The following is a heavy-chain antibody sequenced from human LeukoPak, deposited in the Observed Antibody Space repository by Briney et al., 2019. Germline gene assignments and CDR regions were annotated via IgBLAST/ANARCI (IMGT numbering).Heavy chain of an antibody. D-gene: IGHD3-10*01. Sequence: SETLSLTCTVSGGSISSSSYYWGWIRQPPGKGLEWIGSIYYSGSTYYNPSLKSRVTISVDTSKNQFSLKLSSVTAADTAVYYCARGRITMVRGVIAYFDYWGQGTLVTVSS. CDR2: IYYSGST. CDR3: ARGRITMVRGVIAYFDY. V-gene: IGHV4-39*07. J-gene: IGHJ4*02. CDR1: GGSISSSSYY.